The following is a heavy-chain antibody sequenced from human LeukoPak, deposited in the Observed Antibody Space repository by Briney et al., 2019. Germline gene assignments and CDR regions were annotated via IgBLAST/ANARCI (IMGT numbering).Heavy chain of an antibody. D-gene: IGHD2-2*01. CDR2: INHSGST. J-gene: IGHJ4*02. V-gene: IGHV4-34*01. CDR3: ARGVWDIVVVPAADPHFFDY. CDR1: GGSFSGYY. Sequence: SETLSLTCAAYGGSFSGYYWSWIRQPPGKGLEWIGEINHSGSTNYNPSLKSRVTISVDTSKNQFSLKLSSVTAADTAVYYYARGVWDIVVVPAADPHFFDYWGQGTLVTVSS.